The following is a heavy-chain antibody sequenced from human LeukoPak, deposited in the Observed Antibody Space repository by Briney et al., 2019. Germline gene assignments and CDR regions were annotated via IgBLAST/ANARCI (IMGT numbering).Heavy chain of an antibody. CDR2: ISYDGSNK. V-gene: IGHV3-30*04. D-gene: IGHD2-15*01. CDR3: ARNAARAFDI. J-gene: IGHJ3*02. Sequence: PGGSLRLSCAASGFTFSSYAMHWVRQAPGKGLEWVAVISYDGSNKYYADSVKGRFTISRDNSKNTLYLQMRSLRAEDTAVYYCARNAARAFDIWGQGTMVTVSS. CDR1: GFTFSSYA.